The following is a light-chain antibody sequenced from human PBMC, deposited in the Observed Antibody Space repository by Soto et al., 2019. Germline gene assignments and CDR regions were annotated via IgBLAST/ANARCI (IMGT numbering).Light chain of an antibody. CDR2: ADN. V-gene: IGLV6-57*04. CDR3: QSYDSSVPWV. Sequence: NFMLTQPHSVSESPGKTVTISCTRSSGSIANNYVQWYQQRPGSAPNIVIYADNQRPSGVPDRFSGSIDSSSNSASLSISGLKTEDEADYYCQSYDSSVPWVFGGGTKVTVL. J-gene: IGLJ3*02. CDR1: SGSIANNY.